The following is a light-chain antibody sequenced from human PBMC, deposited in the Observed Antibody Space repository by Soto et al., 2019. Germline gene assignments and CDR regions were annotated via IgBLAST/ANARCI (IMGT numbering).Light chain of an antibody. Sequence: QSVLTQSPSASASLGASVKLTCTLSSGHSSYAIAWHQQQPEKGPRYLMKLNSDGSHSKGDGIPDRCSGSSSGGERYLTISSLQSEDEADYYCQTWGTGTWVFGGGTKLTVL. V-gene: IGLV4-69*01. CDR3: QTWGTGTWV. J-gene: IGLJ3*02. CDR2: LNSDGSH. CDR1: SGHSSYA.